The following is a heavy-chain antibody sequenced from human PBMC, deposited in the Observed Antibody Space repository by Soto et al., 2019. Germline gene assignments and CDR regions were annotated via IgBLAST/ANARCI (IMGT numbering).Heavy chain of an antibody. D-gene: IGHD2-2*02. J-gene: IGHJ4*02. CDR2: ISYDGSNK. CDR1: GFTFSSYA. Sequence: PGGSLRLSCAASGFTFSSYAMHWVRQAPGKGLEWVAVISYDGSNKYYADSVKGRFTISRDNSKNTLYLQMNSLRAEDTAVYYCAKPRYCSSTSCYTRKNFDYWGQGTLVTVSS. V-gene: IGHV3-30-3*02. CDR3: AKPRYCSSTSCYTRKNFDY.